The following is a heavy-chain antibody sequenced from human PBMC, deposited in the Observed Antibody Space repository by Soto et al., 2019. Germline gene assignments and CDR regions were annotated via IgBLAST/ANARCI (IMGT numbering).Heavy chain of an antibody. Sequence: QVQLVESGGGVVQPGRSLRLSCAASGFTFSSYDMHWVRQAPGKGLEWVAVISYDGSNEYYADSVRGRFTISRDSSKNTLSPQLNSLRAEDTAVYYCAKDRGDGYKGFFDYWGQGTLVTVSS. CDR3: AKDRGDGYKGFFDY. J-gene: IGHJ4*02. D-gene: IGHD5-12*01. V-gene: IGHV3-30*18. CDR2: ISYDGSNE. CDR1: GFTFSSYD.